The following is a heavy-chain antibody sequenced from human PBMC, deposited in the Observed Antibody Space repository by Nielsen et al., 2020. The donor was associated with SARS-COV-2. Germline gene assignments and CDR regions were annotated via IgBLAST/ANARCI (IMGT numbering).Heavy chain of an antibody. Sequence: GGSLRLSCAASGFTFSSYGMHWVRQAPGKGLEWVSGISGRGHKSFYADSVKGRFTISRDNSKNTVYLQMHSLRAEDTALYYCAKENFESTDYGEDAFDIWGQGTLVTVSS. J-gene: IGHJ3*02. CDR2: ISGRGHKS. CDR1: GFTFSSYG. D-gene: IGHD4/OR15-4a*01. CDR3: AKENFESTDYGEDAFDI. V-gene: IGHV3-23*01.